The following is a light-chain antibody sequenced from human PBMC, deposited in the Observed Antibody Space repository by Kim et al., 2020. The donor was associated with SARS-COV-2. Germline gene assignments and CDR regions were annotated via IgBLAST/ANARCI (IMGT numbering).Light chain of an antibody. CDR1: QGIRNY. J-gene: IGKJ1*01. Sequence: AYVGDRVTITCRASQGIRNYLAWYQQKPGKVPKLLIYPASALQSGVPSRFSGSGSGTDFTLTISSLQPEDVATYYCQKYNSAPWTFGQGTKVEIK. V-gene: IGKV1-27*01. CDR3: QKYNSAPWT. CDR2: PAS.